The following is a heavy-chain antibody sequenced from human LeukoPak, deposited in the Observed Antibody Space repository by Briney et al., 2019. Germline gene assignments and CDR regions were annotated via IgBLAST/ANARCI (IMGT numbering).Heavy chain of an antibody. V-gene: IGHV4-39*07. D-gene: IGHD2-15*01. J-gene: IGHJ3*02. CDR1: GGSISSSSYY. Sequence: SETLSLTCTVSGGSISSSSYYWGWIRQPPGKGLEWIGSIYYSGSTYYNPSLKSRVTISVDTSKNQFSLKLSSVTAADTAVYYCARAGGGTDPFDIWGQGTMVTVSS. CDR2: IYYSGST. CDR3: ARAGGGTDPFDI.